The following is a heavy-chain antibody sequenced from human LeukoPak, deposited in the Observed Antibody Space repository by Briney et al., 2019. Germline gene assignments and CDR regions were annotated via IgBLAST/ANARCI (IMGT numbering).Heavy chain of an antibody. V-gene: IGHV4-34*01. CDR2: INHSGST. D-gene: IGHD5-18*01. CDR3: ARSRGYSYGYGYYYSYYMDV. Sequence: SETLSLTCAVYGGSFSGYYWSWIRQPPGKGLEWIGEINHSGSTNYNPSLKSRVTISVDTSKNQFSLKLSSVTAADTAVYYCARSRGYSYGYGYYYSYYMDVWGKGTTVTVSS. J-gene: IGHJ6*03. CDR1: GGSFSGYY.